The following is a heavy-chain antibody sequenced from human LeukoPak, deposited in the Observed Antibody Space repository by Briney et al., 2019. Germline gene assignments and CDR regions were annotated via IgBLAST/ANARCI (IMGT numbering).Heavy chain of an antibody. V-gene: IGHV3-21*01. J-gene: IGHJ4*02. CDR1: GFTFSSYS. CDR3: ARDGAMDGPDFDY. CDR2: ISSSSSYI. Sequence: PGGSLRLSCAASGFTFSSYSMNWVRQAPGKGLEWVSSISSSSSYIYYADSVKGRFTISRDNAKNSLYLQMNSLRDEDTAVYSCARDGAMDGPDFDYWGQGTLVTVSS. D-gene: IGHD5-18*01.